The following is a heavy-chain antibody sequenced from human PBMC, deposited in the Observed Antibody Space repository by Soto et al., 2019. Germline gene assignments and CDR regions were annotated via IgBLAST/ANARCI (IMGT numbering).Heavy chain of an antibody. CDR1: GFTFSSYS. CDR3: AKGSGVVVPAANFDY. D-gene: IGHD2-2*01. CDR2: ISGSGGST. J-gene: IGHJ4*02. Sequence: GGSLRLSCAASGFTFSSYSMSWVRQAPGKGLEWVSAISGSGGSTYYADSVKGRFTISRDNSKNTLYLQMNSLRAEDTAVYYCAKGSGVVVPAANFDYWGQGTLVTVSS. V-gene: IGHV3-23*01.